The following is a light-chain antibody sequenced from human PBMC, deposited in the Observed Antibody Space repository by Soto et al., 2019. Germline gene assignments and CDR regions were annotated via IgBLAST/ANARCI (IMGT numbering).Light chain of an antibody. Sequence: EIVMTQSPVTLSVSPGDRATLSCRASQSVNSNLAWYQHKPGQTPKLLIYVASTRATGIPARFSGSGSVTEFTLTISSLQSEYCAVFYCQQYNVCPLTFGGGTKVEFK. CDR3: QQYNVCPLT. V-gene: IGKV3-15*01. CDR1: QSVNSN. J-gene: IGKJ4*01. CDR2: VAS.